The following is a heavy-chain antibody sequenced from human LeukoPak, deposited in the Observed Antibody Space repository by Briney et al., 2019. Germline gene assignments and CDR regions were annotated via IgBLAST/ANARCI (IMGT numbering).Heavy chain of an antibody. D-gene: IGHD3-22*01. CDR1: GFSFSTYE. CDR2: ISSSGTNI. V-gene: IGHV3-48*03. J-gene: IGHJ1*01. CDR3: VKADYYDSNTYRAQFFQH. Sequence: GGSLRLSCEVSGFSFSTYEMNWVRQAPGKGLEWVSKISSSGTNIYYADSVKGRFTISRDNSKNTLYLQMNSLRAEDTAVYYCVKADYYDSNTYRAQFFQHWGQGTLVTVSS.